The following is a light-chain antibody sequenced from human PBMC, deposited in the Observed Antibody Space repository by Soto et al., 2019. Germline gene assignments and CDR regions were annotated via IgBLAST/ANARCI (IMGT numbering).Light chain of an antibody. V-gene: IGKV3-20*01. CDR2: GAS. J-gene: IGKJ1*01. CDR1: QSVSSSY. CDR3: QQYGSSPTWT. Sequence: EIVWTQSPGTLSLSPGERATLSCRASQSVSSSYLAWYQQKPGQAPRLLIYGASSRATGIPDRFSGSGSGTDFTLTISRLEPEDFAVYYGQQYGSSPTWTFGQGTKVDIK.